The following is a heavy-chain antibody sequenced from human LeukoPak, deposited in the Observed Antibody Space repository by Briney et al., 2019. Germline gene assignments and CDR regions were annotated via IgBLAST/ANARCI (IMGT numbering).Heavy chain of an antibody. D-gene: IGHD6-13*01. CDR1: GYTFTSYY. V-gene: IGHV1-46*01. CDR3: ARDSNSSWYSDYYGMDV. Sequence: ASVKVSCKASGYTFTSYYMHWVRQAPGQGLEWMGIINPSGGSTSYAQKFQGRVTMTRDTSTSTVYMELRSLRSEDTAVYYCARDSNSSWYSDYYGMDVWGKGTTVTVSS. J-gene: IGHJ6*04. CDR2: INPSGGST.